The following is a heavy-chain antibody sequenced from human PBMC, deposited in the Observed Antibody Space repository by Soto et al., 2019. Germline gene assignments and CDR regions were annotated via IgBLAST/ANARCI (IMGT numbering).Heavy chain of an antibody. Sequence: PSETLSLTCTVSGDSISSYYWSWVRQPPGKGLEWIGYIYYSGSTNYNPSLKSRVTISVDTSKNQFSLKLSSVTAADTAVYYCARYGSGSSVWFDPWGQGTLVTVSS. CDR1: GDSISSYY. CDR3: ARYGSGSSVWFDP. V-gene: IGHV4-59*01. D-gene: IGHD3-10*01. J-gene: IGHJ5*02. CDR2: IYYSGST.